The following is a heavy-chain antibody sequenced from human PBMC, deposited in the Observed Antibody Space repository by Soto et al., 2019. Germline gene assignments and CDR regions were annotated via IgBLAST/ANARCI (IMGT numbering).Heavy chain of an antibody. CDR2: INGNGDRT. D-gene: IGHD1-1*01. CDR3: AMWAGQNNSWNGPFDY. Sequence: GGSLRLSCGTSGFTFNSHVMSWVRRAPGKGLEWVSGINGNGDRTYYTDSVKGRFTISRDSSKNTLFLQMDSLRAEDTAVYYCAMWAGQNNSWNGPFDYWGQGTLVTVSS. V-gene: IGHV3-23*01. J-gene: IGHJ4*02. CDR1: GFTFNSHV.